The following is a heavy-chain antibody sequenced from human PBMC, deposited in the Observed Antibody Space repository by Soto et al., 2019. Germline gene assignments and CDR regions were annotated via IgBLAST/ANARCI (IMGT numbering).Heavy chain of an antibody. Sequence: ASVKVSCKASGYTFTGYYMHWVRQAPGQGLEWMGWINPNSGGTNYAQKFQGRVTMTRDTPISTAYMELSRLRSDDTAVYYCARDVEDYDFWSGLNYWGQGTLVTAPQ. CDR1: GYTFTGYY. CDR2: INPNSGGT. D-gene: IGHD3-3*01. CDR3: ARDVEDYDFWSGLNY. J-gene: IGHJ4*02. V-gene: IGHV1-2*02.